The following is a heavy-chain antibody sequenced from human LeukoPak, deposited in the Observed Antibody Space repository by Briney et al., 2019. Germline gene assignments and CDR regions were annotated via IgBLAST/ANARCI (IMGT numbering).Heavy chain of an antibody. V-gene: IGHV4-34*01. Sequence: PSETLSLTCVVSGGSFSGYYLTGIRQAPGKGLEWIGDISHSGGTSYNPSLRSRASISLDTSKNQFSLYLTSVTAADTAIYFCAIFPDSVIIDAWGQGTLVTVSS. CDR2: ISHSGGT. CDR3: AIFPDSVIIDA. D-gene: IGHD2-21*01. J-gene: IGHJ4*02. CDR1: GGSFSGYY.